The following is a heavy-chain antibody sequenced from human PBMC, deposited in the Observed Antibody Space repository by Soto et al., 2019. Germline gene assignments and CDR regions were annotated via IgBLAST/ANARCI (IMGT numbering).Heavy chain of an antibody. J-gene: IGHJ3*02. CDR3: ARDYSGTGTTFAFDI. D-gene: IGHD1-7*01. CDR1: GFTVSSNY. CDR2: IYSGGST. V-gene: IGHV3-53*01. Sequence: GGSLRLSCAASGFTVSSNYMSWVRQAPGKGLEWVSVIYSGGSTYYADSVKGRFTISRDNSKNTLYLKMNSLRAEDMAVYYCARDYSGTGTTFAFDIWGQGTMVTVSS.